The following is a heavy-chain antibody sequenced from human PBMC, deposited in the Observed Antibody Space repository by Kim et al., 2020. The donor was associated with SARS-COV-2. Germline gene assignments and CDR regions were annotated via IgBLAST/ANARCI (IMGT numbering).Heavy chain of an antibody. CDR2: ISGSGGTT. D-gene: IGHD5-12*01. J-gene: IGHJ6*02. V-gene: IGHV3-23*01. CDR1: GFTFSNYG. CDR3: AKIKGWIESRWSMDV. Sequence: GGSLRLSCAGSGFTFSNYGISWVRQAPGKGLEWVSNISGSGGTTTQADSVKGRFTMSRDNSKNTVYLQINSLRDDDTAIYFCAKIKGWIESRWSMDVWGPGTTVTVSS.